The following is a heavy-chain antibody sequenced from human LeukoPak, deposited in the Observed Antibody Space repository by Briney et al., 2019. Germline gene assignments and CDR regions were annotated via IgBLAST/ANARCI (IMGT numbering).Heavy chain of an antibody. CDR2: ISASGVMT. CDR3: AKDRSIGTYYTFAH. CDR1: GFTFTNYA. D-gene: IGHD1-26*01. J-gene: IGHJ4*02. V-gene: IGHV3-23*01. Sequence: PGGSLRLSCAASGFTFTNYAMSWVRQAPGKGLEWVASISASGVMTYYADSVKGRFTVSRDNSKNSLYLQMSRLTAADTAVYYCAKDRSIGTYYTFAHWGQGTLVTVSS.